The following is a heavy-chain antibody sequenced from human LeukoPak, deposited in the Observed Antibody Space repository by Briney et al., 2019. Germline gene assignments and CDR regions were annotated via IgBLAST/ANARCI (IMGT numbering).Heavy chain of an antibody. CDR2: ISGNAGST. Sequence: QSGGSLRLSCAASGFTFSSYAMSWVRQAPGKGLEWVSAISGNAGSTYYADSVKGRFTISRDNSKNTLYLRMNSLRAEDTAVYYCAKDLLLWELRGDFDYWGQGTLVTVSS. CDR3: AKDLLLWELRGDFDY. V-gene: IGHV3-23*01. CDR1: GFTFSSYA. J-gene: IGHJ4*02. D-gene: IGHD1-26*01.